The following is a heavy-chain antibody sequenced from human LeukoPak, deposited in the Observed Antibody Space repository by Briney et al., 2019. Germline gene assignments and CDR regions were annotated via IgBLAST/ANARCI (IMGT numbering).Heavy chain of an antibody. CDR2: MYYSGST. CDR3: ARLGDYGGPDAFDI. CDR1: GGSISGGDYY. V-gene: IGHV4-39*01. J-gene: IGHJ3*02. Sequence: ASETLSLTCTVSGGSISGGDYYWSWIRQHPGKGLEWIGTMYYSGSTYYNPSLKSRVTISVDTSKNQFSLKLSSVTAADTAVYYCARLGDYGGPDAFDIWGQGTMVTVSS. D-gene: IGHD4-23*01.